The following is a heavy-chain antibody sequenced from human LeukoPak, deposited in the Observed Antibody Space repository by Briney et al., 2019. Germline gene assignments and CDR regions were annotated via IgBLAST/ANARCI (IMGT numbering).Heavy chain of an antibody. Sequence: PTGGSLRLSCAASGFSFRSYWMHWVRLPPGKGLVWVSRIDTDGSSTAYADSVKGRFTISRDNAKNTLYLQMYSLRAEDTAIYYCTRGGTTFDYWGQGTLVTVSS. D-gene: IGHD1-1*01. V-gene: IGHV3-74*01. CDR2: IDTDGSST. CDR3: TRGGTTFDY. J-gene: IGHJ4*02. CDR1: GFSFRSYW.